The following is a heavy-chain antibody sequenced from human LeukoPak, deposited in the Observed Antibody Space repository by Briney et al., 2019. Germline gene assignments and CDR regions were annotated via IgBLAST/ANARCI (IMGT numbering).Heavy chain of an antibody. CDR2: IYTSGST. D-gene: IGHD6-13*01. Sequence: KPSETLSLTCAVYGGSFSGYYWSWIRQPAGKGLEWIGRIYTSGSTNYNPSLKSRVTMSVDTSKNQSSLKLSSVTAADTAVYYCARANFSSSWYSGDYWGQGTLVTVSS. V-gene: IGHV4-59*10. J-gene: IGHJ4*02. CDR3: ARANFSSSWYSGDY. CDR1: GGSFSGYY.